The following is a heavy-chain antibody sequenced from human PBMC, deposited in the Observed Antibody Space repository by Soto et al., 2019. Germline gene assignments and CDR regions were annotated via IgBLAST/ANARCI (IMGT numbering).Heavy chain of an antibody. J-gene: IGHJ4*02. CDR3: ARESFSASPNFFDY. Sequence: TGGSLRLSCAVSGFSFTNYEMNWVRQAPGKGLEWIAYIGLSGDTIYYADSVKGRFTISRDHAKNSLELQMNSLRADDTALYYCARESFSASPNFFDYWGRGTQVTVS. V-gene: IGHV3-48*03. CDR1: GFSFTNYE. CDR2: IGLSGDTI. D-gene: IGHD3-16*01.